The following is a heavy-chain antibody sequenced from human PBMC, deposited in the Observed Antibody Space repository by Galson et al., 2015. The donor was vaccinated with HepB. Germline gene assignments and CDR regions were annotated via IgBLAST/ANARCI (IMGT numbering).Heavy chain of an antibody. V-gene: IGHV3-33*06. Sequence: SLRLSCAASGFTFSSYGMHWVRQAPGKGLAWVAVIWYDGSNKYYADSVKGRFTISRDNSKNTLYLQMNSLRAEDTAVYYCAKSGGGGSYQYYYYYYGMDVWGQGTTVTVSS. J-gene: IGHJ6*02. CDR3: AKSGGGGSYQYYYYYYGMDV. CDR1: GFTFSSYG. CDR2: IWYDGSNK. D-gene: IGHD1-26*01.